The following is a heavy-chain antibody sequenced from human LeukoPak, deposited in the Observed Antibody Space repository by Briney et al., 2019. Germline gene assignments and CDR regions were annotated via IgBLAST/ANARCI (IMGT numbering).Heavy chain of an antibody. J-gene: IGHJ4*02. Sequence: PSQTLSLTCTVAGGSISSGSDYWSWIREPAGKGLEWIGRIYTSGSTNYDPSLKSRVTISVDTSKNQFSLKLSSVTAADTAVYYCARLMVRGVIIFDYWGQGTLVTVSS. V-gene: IGHV4-61*02. CDR3: ARLMVRGVIIFDY. CDR2: IYTSGST. CDR1: GGSISSGSDY. D-gene: IGHD3-10*01.